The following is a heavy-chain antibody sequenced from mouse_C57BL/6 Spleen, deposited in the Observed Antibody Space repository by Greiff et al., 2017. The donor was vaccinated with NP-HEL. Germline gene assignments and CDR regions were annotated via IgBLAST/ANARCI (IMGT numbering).Heavy chain of an antibody. D-gene: IGHD1-1*01. CDR2: IYPGDGDT. J-gene: IGHJ1*03. CDR1: GYAFSSSC. Sequence: QVQLQQSGPELVKPGASVKISCKASGYAFSSSCMNWVKQRPGKGLEWIGRIYPGDGDTNYNGKFKGQATLTADKSSSTAYLQISSMTSEDDAVYFCAREDYYDSGYDWYIDVWGTGTTVTVSS. CDR3: AREDYYDSGYDWYIDV. V-gene: IGHV1-82*01.